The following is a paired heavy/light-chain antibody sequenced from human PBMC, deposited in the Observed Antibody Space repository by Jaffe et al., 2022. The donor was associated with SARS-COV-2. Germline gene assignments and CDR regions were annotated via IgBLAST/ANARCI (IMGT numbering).Light chain of an antibody. CDR2: GAS. CDR1: QSVSSSY. CDR3: QQYGSSPYT. V-gene: IGKV3-20*01. J-gene: IGKJ2*01. Sequence: EIVLTQSPGTLSLSPGERATLSCRASQSVSSSYLAWYQQKAGQAPRLLIYGASSRATGIPDRFSGSGSGTDFTLTISRLEPEDFAVYYCQQYGSSPYTFGQGTKLEIK.
Heavy chain of an antibody. CDR3: ARNQLRYFDPYGMDV. CDR2: INAGNGDT. Sequence: QVQLVQSGAEVKKPGASVKVSCKASGYTFTSYAMHWVRQAPGQRLEWLGWINAGNGDTKYSQKFQGRVTITRDTSANTAYMELSSLRSEDTAIYYCARNQLRYFDPYGMDVWGQGTTVTVSS. J-gene: IGHJ6*02. V-gene: IGHV1-3*01. D-gene: IGHD3-9*01. CDR1: GYTFTSYA.